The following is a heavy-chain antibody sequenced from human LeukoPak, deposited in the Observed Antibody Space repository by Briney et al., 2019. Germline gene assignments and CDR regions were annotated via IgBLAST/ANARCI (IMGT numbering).Heavy chain of an antibody. CDR2: INHSGST. CDR1: GGSFSGYY. Sequence: SETLSLTCAVYGGSFSGYYWSWIRQPPGKGLEWIGEINHSGSTNYNPSLKSRVTISVDTSKNQFSLKLSSVTAADTAVYYCARGSRGGTGFRSAFDPWGEGTLLTVSS. V-gene: IGHV4-34*01. J-gene: IGHJ5*02. D-gene: IGHD2-8*02. CDR3: ARGSRGGTGFRSAFDP.